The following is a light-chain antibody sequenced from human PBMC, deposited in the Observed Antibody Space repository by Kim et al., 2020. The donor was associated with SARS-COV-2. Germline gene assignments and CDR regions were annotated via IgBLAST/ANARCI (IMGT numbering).Light chain of an antibody. CDR3: QSYDSSLSGGV. V-gene: IGLV1-40*01. Sequence: QMVTLSCTGSASNIGSGLDVHWYQQLPGTAPKLLIYGNSNRPSGVPDRFSGSKSGTSASLAITGLQAEDEADYYCQSYDSSLSGGVFGGVTQLTVL. CDR2: GNS. J-gene: IGLJ3*02. CDR1: ASNIGSGLD.